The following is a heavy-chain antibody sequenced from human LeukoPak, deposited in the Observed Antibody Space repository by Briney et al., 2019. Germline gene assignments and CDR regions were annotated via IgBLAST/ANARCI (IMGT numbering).Heavy chain of an antibody. CDR3: ARDRYCSSTSCYKGVYYYMDV. D-gene: IGHD2-2*02. CDR2: ISAYNGNT. J-gene: IGHJ6*03. CDR1: GYTFTSYG. V-gene: IGHV1-18*01. Sequence: ASVKVSCKASGYTFTSYGISWVRQAPGQGLEWMGWISAYNGNTNYAQKLQGRVTMTTDTSPNTAYMELRSLRSDDTAVYYCARDRYCSSTSCYKGVYYYMDVWGKGTTVTVSS.